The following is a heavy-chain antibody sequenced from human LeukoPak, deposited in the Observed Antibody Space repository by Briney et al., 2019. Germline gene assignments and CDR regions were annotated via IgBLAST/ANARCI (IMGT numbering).Heavy chain of an antibody. CDR1: GGTFNNYA. V-gene: IGHV1-69*13. J-gene: IGHJ4*02. CDR3: ARESYYGCDY. D-gene: IGHD4-17*01. CDR2: IIPLFGTA. Sequence: SVKVSCKASGGTFNNYAISWVRQAPGQGLEWMGGIIPLFGTADYAQKFQGRVTITADESTSTAYMELRSLRSDDTAVYYWARESYYGCDYWGQGTLVTVSS.